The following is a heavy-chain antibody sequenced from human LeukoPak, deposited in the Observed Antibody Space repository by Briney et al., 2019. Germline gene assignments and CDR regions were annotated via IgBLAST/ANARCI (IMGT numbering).Heavy chain of an antibody. J-gene: IGHJ4*02. V-gene: IGHV3-23*01. CDR1: GFPFSAFS. CDR3: AKDSIDDGYNSLDS. Sequence: PGGSLRLSCEASGFPFSAFSMNWFRLAPGRALEWFSAITQRANTFYSDSVKGRFTMSRDNSKSTVFLQMDSLRVEDTARYYCAKDSIDDGYNSLDSWGQGTLVTVSS. D-gene: IGHD5-24*01. CDR2: ITQRANT.